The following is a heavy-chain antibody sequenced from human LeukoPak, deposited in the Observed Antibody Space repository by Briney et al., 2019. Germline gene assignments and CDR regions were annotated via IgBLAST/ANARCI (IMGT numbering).Heavy chain of an antibody. D-gene: IGHD3-3*01. Sequence: GGSLRLSCAAYGFTFSEYAMRWVRQAPGKGREWVAGISYDGRQKYYGDSVKGRFTISRDNPKNTLYLQMNSLRDDDTAVYYCARVFLERLTSGYFDNWGQGTLVTVSP. V-gene: IGHV3-30-3*01. J-gene: IGHJ4*02. CDR2: ISYDGRQK. CDR3: ARVFLERLTSGYFDN. CDR1: GFTFSEYA.